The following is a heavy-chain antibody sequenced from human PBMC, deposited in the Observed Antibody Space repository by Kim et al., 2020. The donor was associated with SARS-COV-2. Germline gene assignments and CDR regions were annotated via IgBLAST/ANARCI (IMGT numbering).Heavy chain of an antibody. CDR2: ISSSGSTI. CDR1: GFTFSSYE. Sequence: GGSPRLSCAASGFTFSSYEMNWVRQAPGKGLEWVSYISSSGSTIYYADSVKGRFTISRDNAKNSLYLQMNSLRAEDTAVYYCARFCGGGSCYNWFDPWGQGTLVTVSS. D-gene: IGHD2-15*01. CDR3: ARFCGGGSCYNWFDP. J-gene: IGHJ5*02. V-gene: IGHV3-48*03.